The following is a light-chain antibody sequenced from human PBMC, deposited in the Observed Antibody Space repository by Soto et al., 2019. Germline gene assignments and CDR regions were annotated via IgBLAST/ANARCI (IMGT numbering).Light chain of an antibody. J-gene: IGKJ1*01. Sequence: EIVLTQSPGTLSLSPGERATLSCRASQSVRSSYFAWYQQKPGQAPRLLIFGASTRAPGIPDRFSGSGSGTDFTLTISKLEPEDFAVYYCQQYGSTRWTFGQGTKVDNK. V-gene: IGKV3-20*01. CDR3: QQYGSTRWT. CDR2: GAS. CDR1: QSVRSSY.